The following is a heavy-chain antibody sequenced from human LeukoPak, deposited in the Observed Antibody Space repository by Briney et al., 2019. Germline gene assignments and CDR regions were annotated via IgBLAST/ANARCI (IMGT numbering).Heavy chain of an antibody. CDR2: IYTTGNT. V-gene: IGHV4-4*07. CDR1: GGSMSSYY. J-gene: IGHJ4*01. Sequence: SETLSLTCSVSGGSMSSYYWSWIRQPAGKGLEWIGRIYTTGNTNYNPSLKSRVTISVDTSKNQFSLKLDSVTAADTAVYYCARGIGTINFDYWGQESWSPSP. D-gene: IGHD1-7*01. CDR3: ARGIGTINFDY.